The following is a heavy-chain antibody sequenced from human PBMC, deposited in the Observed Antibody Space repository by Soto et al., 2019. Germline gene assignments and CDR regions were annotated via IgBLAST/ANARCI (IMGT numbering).Heavy chain of an antibody. V-gene: IGHV3-30-3*01. J-gene: IGHJ5*02. D-gene: IGHD5-18*01. CDR2: ISYDGSNK. CDR3: ARDSGLRGGYSYA. CDR1: GFTFSSYA. Sequence: QVQLVESGGGVVQPGRSLRLSCAASGFTFSSYAMHWVRQAPGKGLEWVAVISYDGSNKYYADSVKGRFTISRDNSKNTLYLQMNSLRAEDTAVYYCARDSGLRGGYSYAWGQGTLVTVSS.